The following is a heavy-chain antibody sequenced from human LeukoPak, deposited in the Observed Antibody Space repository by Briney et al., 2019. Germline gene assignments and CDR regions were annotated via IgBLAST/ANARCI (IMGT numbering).Heavy chain of an antibody. J-gene: IGHJ6*04. Sequence: SETLSLTCTVSGFSVSASDPWGSWIRQPPGKRLEGMGHIHSSGSTYYNPSLQSRLTLSLDTSRNQFSLRLRHVTAADTAVYFCARFGLFTDDRHFLDVWVKGTTVNVSS. CDR1: GFSVSASDPW. CDR2: IHSSGST. D-gene: IGHD3/OR15-3a*01. CDR3: ARFGLFTDDRHFLDV. V-gene: IGHV4-61*08.